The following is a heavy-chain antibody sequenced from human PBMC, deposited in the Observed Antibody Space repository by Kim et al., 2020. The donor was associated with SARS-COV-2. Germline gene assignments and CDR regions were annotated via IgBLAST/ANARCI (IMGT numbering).Heavy chain of an antibody. D-gene: IGHD3-22*01. Sequence: QKFQGRITMTRDTSTSTVYMELSSLGSEDTAVYYCARSSVRGGYYSSYFQHWGQGTLVTVSS. V-gene: IGHV1-46*01. CDR3: ARSSVRGGYYSSYFQH. J-gene: IGHJ1*01.